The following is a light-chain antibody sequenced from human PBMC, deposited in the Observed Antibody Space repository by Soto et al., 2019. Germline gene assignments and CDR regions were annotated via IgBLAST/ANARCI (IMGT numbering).Light chain of an antibody. CDR2: DAS. J-gene: IGKJ1*01. CDR1: QSISNNY. V-gene: IGKV3-20*01. CDR3: QQYGGSPRT. Sequence: EIVLTQSPGTLSLSPGERATLSCRASQSISNNYLAWYQQTPGQAPRLLIYDASNRAAGIPDRFSGSGSGTDFTLTISRLEPEDFGVYHCQQYGGSPRTFGQGNKVVIK.